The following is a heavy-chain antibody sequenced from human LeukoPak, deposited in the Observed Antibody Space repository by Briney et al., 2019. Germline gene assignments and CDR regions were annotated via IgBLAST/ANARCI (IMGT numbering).Heavy chain of an antibody. V-gene: IGHV4-4*07. CDR1: GGSITSYH. J-gene: IGHJ4*02. D-gene: IGHD6-13*01. CDR3: ARGHGDSWSVFDY. CDR2: MQTSGRI. Sequence: PSETLSLTCTVSGGSITSYHWSWVRQPAGKGLEWIGRMQTSGRIDYNLSLKSRLTMSVDRSKNHLSLRLSSVVAADTAAYYCARGHGDSWSVFDYWGQGILVTISS.